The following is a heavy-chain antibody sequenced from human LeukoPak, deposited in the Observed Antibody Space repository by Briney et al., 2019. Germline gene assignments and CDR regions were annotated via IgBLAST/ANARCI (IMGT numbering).Heavy chain of an antibody. CDR3: ARGPSPLITMIVVAAFDY. CDR1: GGSFSGYY. CDR2: INHSGST. Sequence: SETLSLTCAVYGGSFSGYYWSWIRQPPGKGLEWIGEINHSGSTNYNPSLKSRVTISADTSKNQFSLKLSSVTAADTAVYYCARGPSPLITMIVVAAFDYWGQGTLVTVSS. J-gene: IGHJ4*02. D-gene: IGHD3-22*01. V-gene: IGHV4-34*01.